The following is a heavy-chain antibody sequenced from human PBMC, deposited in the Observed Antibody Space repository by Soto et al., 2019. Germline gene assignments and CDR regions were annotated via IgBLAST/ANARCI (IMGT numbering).Heavy chain of an antibody. J-gene: IGHJ4*02. CDR3: AKDTGYSSSWYEPFDY. CDR2: ISGSGGST. V-gene: IGHV3-23*01. CDR1: GFTFSSYA. Sequence: GGSLRLSCAASGFTFSSYAMSWVRQAPGKGLEWVSAISGSGGSTYYADSVKGRFTISRDNSKNTLYLQMNSLRAEDTAVYYCAKDTGYSSSWYEPFDYWGQGTLVTVSS. D-gene: IGHD6-13*01.